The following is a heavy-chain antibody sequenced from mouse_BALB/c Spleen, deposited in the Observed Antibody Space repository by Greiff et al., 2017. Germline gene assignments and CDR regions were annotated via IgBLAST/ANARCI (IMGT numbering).Heavy chain of an antibody. CDR3: ARDRGNYRSFDV. Sequence: EVHLVESGGGLVKPGGSLKLSCAASGFTFSSYAMSWVRQSPEKRLEWVAEISSGGSYTYYPDTVTGRFTISRDNAKNTLYLEMSSLRSEDTAMYYCARDRGNYRSFDVWGAGTTVTVSS. J-gene: IGHJ1*01. CDR1: GFTFSSYA. V-gene: IGHV5-9-4*01. CDR2: ISSGGSYT. D-gene: IGHD2-1*01.